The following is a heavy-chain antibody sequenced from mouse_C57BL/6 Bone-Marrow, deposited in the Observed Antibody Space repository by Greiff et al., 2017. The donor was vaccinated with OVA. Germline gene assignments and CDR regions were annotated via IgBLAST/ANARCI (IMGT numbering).Heavy chain of an antibody. CDR3: ARDAGTTVVATRWYFDV. D-gene: IGHD1-1*01. Sequence: EVKLVESGGGLVQSGRSLRLSCATSGFTFSDFYMEWVRQAPGKGLEWIAASRNKANDYTTEYSASVKGRFIVSRDTSQSILYLQMNALRAEDTAIYYCARDAGTTVVATRWYFDVWGTGTTVTVSS. CDR1: GFTFSDFY. J-gene: IGHJ1*03. V-gene: IGHV7-1*01. CDR2: SRNKANDYTT.